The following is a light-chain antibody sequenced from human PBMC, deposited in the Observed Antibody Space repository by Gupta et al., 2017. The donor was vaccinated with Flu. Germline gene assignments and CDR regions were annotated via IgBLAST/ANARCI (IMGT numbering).Light chain of an antibody. Sequence: SPGQTASITCSGDKLGNNFVSWYQQKPGQSPILVIYQDTKRPSGIPERFSGSNSGNTATLTISGTQAMDEADFYCQTWDSGTVVFGGGTKLTVL. CDR3: QTWDSGTVV. CDR1: KLGNNF. CDR2: QDT. J-gene: IGLJ2*01. V-gene: IGLV3-1*01.